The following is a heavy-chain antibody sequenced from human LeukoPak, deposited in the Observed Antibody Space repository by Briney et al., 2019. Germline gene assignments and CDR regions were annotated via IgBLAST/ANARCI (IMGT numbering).Heavy chain of an antibody. CDR2: INSDGSST. Sequence: GGSLRLSCAASGFTFSSYWMHWVRQAPGKGLVWVSRINSDGSSTSYADSVKGRFTISRDNAKNTLYLQMNSLRAEDTAVYYCAREGGSRVWYFDLWGRGTLVSVSS. CDR3: AREGGSRVWYFDL. V-gene: IGHV3-74*01. CDR1: GFTFSSYW. J-gene: IGHJ2*01. D-gene: IGHD3-16*01.